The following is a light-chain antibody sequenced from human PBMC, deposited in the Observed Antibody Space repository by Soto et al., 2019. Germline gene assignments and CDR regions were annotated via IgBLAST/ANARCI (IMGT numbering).Light chain of an antibody. CDR1: QSLVYSDGNTY. J-gene: IGKJ5*01. Sequence: DVVMTQSPLSLPVTLGQPASISCRSSQSLVYSDGNTYLNWFQQRPGQSPRRLIYKVSNRDSGVPDRFSGSGSGTDFTLKINRVEAEDVGTYYCMQALQSLTFGQGTRLEIQ. CDR3: MQALQSLT. V-gene: IGKV2-30*01. CDR2: KVS.